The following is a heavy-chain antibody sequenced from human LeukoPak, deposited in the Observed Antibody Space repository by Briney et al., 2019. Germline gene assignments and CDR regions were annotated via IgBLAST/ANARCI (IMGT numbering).Heavy chain of an antibody. D-gene: IGHD2-15*01. CDR2: INPSGGST. J-gene: IGHJ5*02. V-gene: IGHV1-46*01. CDR1: GYTFTSYY. Sequence: ASVKVSCKASGYTFTSYYMHWVRQAPGQGLEWMGIINPSGGSTSYAQKFQGRVTVTRDTSTSTVYMELSSLRSEDTAVYYCASTYCSGGSCSRNNWFDPWGQGTLVTVSS. CDR3: ASTYCSGGSCSRNNWFDP.